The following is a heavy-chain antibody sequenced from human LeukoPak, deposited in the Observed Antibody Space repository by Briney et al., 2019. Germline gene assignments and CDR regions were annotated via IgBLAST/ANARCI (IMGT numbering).Heavy chain of an antibody. CDR2: INSDGSST. Sequence: PGGSLRLSCAASGFTFSSYWMHWVRQAPGKGLVWVSRINSDGSSTRYADSVKGRFTISRDNAKNSLYLHMDSLRGEDTAVYYCAREYYDSSPWGRGQGTLVTVSS. V-gene: IGHV3-74*01. CDR1: GFTFSSYW. J-gene: IGHJ4*02. D-gene: IGHD3-22*01. CDR3: AREYYDSSPWG.